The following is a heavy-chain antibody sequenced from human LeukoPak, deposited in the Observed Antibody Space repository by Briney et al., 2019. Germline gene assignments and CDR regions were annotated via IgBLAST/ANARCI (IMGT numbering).Heavy chain of an antibody. CDR3: ARGGVIIPAAMTVYYYYYYMDV. CDR2: INPSGDDP. CDR1: GYTLTAYN. J-gene: IGHJ6*03. Sequence: ASVKVSCMASGYTLTAYNLHWVRQAPGQGLEWLGMINPSGDDPKYAQTFQGRVTVTRDTSTSTVYMELSSLRSEDTAVYYCARGGVIIPAAMTVYYYYYYMDVWGKGTTVTVSS. V-gene: IGHV1-46*01. D-gene: IGHD2-2*01.